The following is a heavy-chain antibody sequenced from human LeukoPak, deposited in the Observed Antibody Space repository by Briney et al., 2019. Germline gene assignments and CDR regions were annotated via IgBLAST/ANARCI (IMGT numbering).Heavy chain of an antibody. CDR2: ISGSGGST. Sequence: GGSLRLSCAASGFTFSSYAMSWVRQAPGKGLEWVSAISGSGGSTYYADSVKGRFTISRDNSKNTLYLQMNSLRAEDTAVYYCAKDGSSSWYQGRAFDIWGQGTMVTVSS. V-gene: IGHV3-23*01. CDR3: AKDGSSSWYQGRAFDI. D-gene: IGHD6-13*01. CDR1: GFTFSSYA. J-gene: IGHJ3*02.